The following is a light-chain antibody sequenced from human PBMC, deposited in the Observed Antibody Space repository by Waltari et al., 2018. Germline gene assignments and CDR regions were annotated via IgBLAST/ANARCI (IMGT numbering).Light chain of an antibody. J-gene: IGKJ1*01. V-gene: IGKV1-39*01. Sequence: DIQMTQSPSSLSASVGDRVTITCRASQRISSYLNWYQQKPGKAPKLLIYAASSLQSGVPSRFSGSGSGTDFTLTISSLQPEDCATYYCQQSYSTLGTFGQGTKVEIK. CDR3: QQSYSTLGT. CDR1: QRISSY. CDR2: AAS.